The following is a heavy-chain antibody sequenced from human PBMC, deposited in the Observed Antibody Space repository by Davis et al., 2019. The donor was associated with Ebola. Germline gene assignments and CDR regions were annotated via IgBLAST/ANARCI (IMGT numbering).Heavy chain of an antibody. V-gene: IGHV3-43D*03. CDR1: GFTFDDYA. Sequence: GESLKLSCAASGFTFDDYAMHWVRLAPGKGLEWVSLISWDGGSTYYADSVKGRFTISRDNSKNSLYLQMNSLRAEDTALYYCAKDRGDSSGYYLFDYWGKGTLVTVSS. CDR2: ISWDGGST. CDR3: AKDRGDSSGYYLFDY. J-gene: IGHJ4*02. D-gene: IGHD3-22*01.